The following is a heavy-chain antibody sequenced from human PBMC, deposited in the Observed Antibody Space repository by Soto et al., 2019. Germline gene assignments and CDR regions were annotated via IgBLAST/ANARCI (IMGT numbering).Heavy chain of an antibody. CDR2: INHSGNT. D-gene: IGHD2-15*01. J-gene: IGHJ5*02. CDR3: ARRPDDIVVVVAATQSWFDP. CDR1: GGSFSGYY. V-gene: IGHV4-34*01. Sequence: SETLSLTCAVYGGSFSGYYWSWIRQPPGKGLEWIGEINHSGNTNYNPSLKSRVTISVDTSKNQFSLKLSSVTAADTAVYYCARRPDDIVVVVAATQSWFDPWGQGTLVTVSS.